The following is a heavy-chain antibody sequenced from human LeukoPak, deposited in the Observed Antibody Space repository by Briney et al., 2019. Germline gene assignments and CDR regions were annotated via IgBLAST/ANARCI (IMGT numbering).Heavy chain of an antibody. CDR1: GYTFTSCG. CDR2: ISAYNGNT. CDR3: ARHRSIAAAGNYYYYMDV. Sequence: ASVKVSCKASGYTFTSCGISWVRQAPGQGLEWMGWISAYNGNTNYAQKLQGRVTMTTDTPTSTAYMELRSLRSDDTAVYYCARHRSIAAAGNYYYYMDVWGKGTTVTVSS. V-gene: IGHV1-18*01. D-gene: IGHD6-13*01. J-gene: IGHJ6*03.